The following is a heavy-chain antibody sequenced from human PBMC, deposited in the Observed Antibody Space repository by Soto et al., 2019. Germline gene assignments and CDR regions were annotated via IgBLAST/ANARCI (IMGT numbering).Heavy chain of an antibody. D-gene: IGHD2-15*01. CDR1: GFTFSSFA. J-gene: IGHJ6*02. V-gene: IGHV3-23*01. Sequence: EVQLLESGGGLVQPGGSLRLSCAASGFTFSSFAMTWVRQAPGKGLQWLSSISGSGGNTYYADSVKGRFTISRDNSKNRLNLQMNTLRAEDTAGYYCAKGRQKDIVVVVAASGGMDVWGQGTTVTVSS. CDR3: AKGRQKDIVVVVAASGGMDV. CDR2: ISGSGGNT.